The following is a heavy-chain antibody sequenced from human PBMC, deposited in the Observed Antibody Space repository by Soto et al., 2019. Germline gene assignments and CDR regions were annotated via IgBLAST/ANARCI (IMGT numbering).Heavy chain of an antibody. D-gene: IGHD4-17*01. J-gene: IGHJ6*02. CDR1: GFTFSSYA. V-gene: IGHV3-23*01. CDR3: ANGRHYGDYVGWDYYYGMDV. CDR2: ISGSGGST. Sequence: PGGSLRLSCAASGFTFSSYAMSWARQAPGKGLEWVSAISGSGGSTYYADSVKGRFTISRDNSKNTLYLQMNSLRAEDTAVYYCANGRHYGDYVGWDYYYGMDVWGQGTTVTVSS.